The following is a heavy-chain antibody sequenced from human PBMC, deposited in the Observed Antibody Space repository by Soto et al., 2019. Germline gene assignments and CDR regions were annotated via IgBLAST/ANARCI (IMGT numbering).Heavy chain of an antibody. V-gene: IGHV1-46*03. J-gene: IGHJ3*02. Sequence: ASVKVSCKASGYTFTNYYMHWVRQAPGQGLEWMGMINPRGGRTTYPQKFQGRVTMTTDTSTSTVYMELSSLRSEDTAVYYCASGLGGDAFDIWGQGTMVTVSS. CDR3: ASGLGGDAFDI. D-gene: IGHD3-22*01. CDR2: INPRGGRT. CDR1: GYTFTNYY.